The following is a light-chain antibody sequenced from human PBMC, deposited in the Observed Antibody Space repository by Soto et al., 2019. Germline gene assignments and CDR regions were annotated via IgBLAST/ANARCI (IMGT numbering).Light chain of an antibody. CDR1: SSNIGSNY. CDR2: RNN. J-gene: IGLJ7*01. V-gene: IGLV1-47*01. Sequence: QPVLTQPPSASGTPGQRVTISCSGSSSNIGSNYVYWYQQLPGTAPKLLIYRNNQRPSGVTDRFSGSKSGTSASLAISGSRSEDEADYYCAAWDASLSCHAVFGGGTQLTVL. CDR3: AAWDASLSCHAV.